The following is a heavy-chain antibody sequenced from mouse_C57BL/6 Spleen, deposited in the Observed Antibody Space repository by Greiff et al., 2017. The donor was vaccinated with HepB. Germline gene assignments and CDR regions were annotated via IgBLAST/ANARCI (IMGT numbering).Heavy chain of an antibody. V-gene: IGHV1-82*01. D-gene: IGHD2-5*01. CDR2: IYPGDGDT. J-gene: IGHJ1*03. Sequence: VKLQESGPELVKPGASVKISCKASGYAFSSSWMNWVKQRPGKGLEWIGRIYPGDGDTNYNGKFKGKATLTADKSSSTAYMQLSSLTSEDSAVYFCARHVYSNPYWYFDVWGTRTTVTVSS. CDR3: ARHVYSNPYWYFDV. CDR1: GYAFSSSW.